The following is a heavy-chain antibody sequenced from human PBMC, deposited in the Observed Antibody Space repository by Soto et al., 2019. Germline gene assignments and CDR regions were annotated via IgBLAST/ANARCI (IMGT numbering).Heavy chain of an antibody. D-gene: IGHD2-15*01. J-gene: IGHJ5*02. Sequence: PSETLSLTCTVSGGSISSYYWSWIRQPPGKGLEWIGYIYYSGSTNYNPSLQSRVTMSVDTSKNQFSLNLSSVTAADTAVYYCAREGYCGSGTCLNWFDPWGQGTLVTVSS. CDR1: GGSISSYY. CDR2: IYYSGST. V-gene: IGHV4-59*01. CDR3: AREGYCGSGTCLNWFDP.